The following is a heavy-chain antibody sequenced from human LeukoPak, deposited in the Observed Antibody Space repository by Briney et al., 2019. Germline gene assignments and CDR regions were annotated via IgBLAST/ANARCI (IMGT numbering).Heavy chain of an antibody. Sequence: NPSETLSLTCAVYGGSFSGYYWSWIRQPSGKGLEWIGEINHSGSTNYNPSLKSRVTISVDTSKNQFSLKLSSVTAADTAVYYCASSYGEHFDYWGQGTLVTVSS. CDR3: ASSYGEHFDY. CDR2: INHSGST. CDR1: GGSFSGYY. V-gene: IGHV4-34*01. J-gene: IGHJ4*02. D-gene: IGHD4-17*01.